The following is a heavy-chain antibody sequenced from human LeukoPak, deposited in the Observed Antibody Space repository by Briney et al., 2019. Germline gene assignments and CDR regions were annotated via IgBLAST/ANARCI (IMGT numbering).Heavy chain of an antibody. CDR2: ISGSGSDI. D-gene: IGHD3-16*01. Sequence: PGGSLRLSCAVSGFTFSDQYMSWIRQAPGKGLEYLSYISGSGSDISYADSVKGRFTISRDNAKNSLYLQMNGLRVEDTAVYYCTRRLDEWGQGTLVTVSS. CDR3: TRRLDE. J-gene: IGHJ4*02. CDR1: GFTFSDQY. V-gene: IGHV3-11*04.